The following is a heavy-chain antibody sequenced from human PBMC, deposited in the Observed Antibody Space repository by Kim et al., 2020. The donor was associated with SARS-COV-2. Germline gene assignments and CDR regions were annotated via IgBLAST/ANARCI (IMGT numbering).Heavy chain of an antibody. Sequence: SNPTLKRRVTISVDTSKNQFSLKLSSVTAADTAVYYCARSGAPTVLWFDPWGQGTLVTVSS. J-gene: IGHJ5*02. V-gene: IGHV4-39*07. CDR3: ARSGAPTVLWFDP. D-gene: IGHD4-4*01.